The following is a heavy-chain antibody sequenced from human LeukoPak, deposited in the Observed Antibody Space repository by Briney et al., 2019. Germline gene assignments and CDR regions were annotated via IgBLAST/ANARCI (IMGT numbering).Heavy chain of an antibody. CDR1: GFIFSRNS. J-gene: IGHJ3*02. D-gene: IGHD3-10*01. V-gene: IGHV3-21*01. Sequence: GGSLRLSCAASGFIFSRNSMNWVRQAPGKGLEWVSSISSSSSYIYYADSVKGRFTISRDNAKNSLYLQMNSLRAEDTAVYYCARDWPYYYGSGSPSDAFDIWGQGTMVTVSS. CDR2: ISSSSSYI. CDR3: ARDWPYYYGSGSPSDAFDI.